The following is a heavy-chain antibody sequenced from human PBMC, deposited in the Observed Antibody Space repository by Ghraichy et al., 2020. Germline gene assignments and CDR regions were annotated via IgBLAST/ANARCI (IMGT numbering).Heavy chain of an antibody. CDR1: GGSVTSGGYS. CDR2: IYHSGSP. CDR3: ARGSASEYSSSWYNWYFDL. Sequence: SETLSLTCAVSGGSVTSGGYSWSWIRQPPGKGLEWIGYIYHSGSPRYNPSLQSRVTMSLDRSKNQVSLKLTSVSAADTAVYYCARGSASEYSSSWYNWYFDLWGRGTLVTVSS. J-gene: IGHJ2*01. V-gene: IGHV4-30-2*01. D-gene: IGHD6-13*01.